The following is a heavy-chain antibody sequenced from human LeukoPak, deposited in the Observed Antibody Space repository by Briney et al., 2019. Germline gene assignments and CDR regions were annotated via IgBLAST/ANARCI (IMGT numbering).Heavy chain of an antibody. Sequence: GGSLRLSCAASGFIFSNYGMNWVRQAPGKGLEWVAAISASGSATSYADSVRGRFTISRDNSKSTTYLQMNSLRAEDTAVFYCAKDLYLRDFWSGYLDYWGQGIPVTVSS. CDR1: GFIFSNYG. D-gene: IGHD3-3*01. CDR2: ISASGSAT. V-gene: IGHV3-23*01. CDR3: AKDLYLRDFWSGYLDY. J-gene: IGHJ4*02.